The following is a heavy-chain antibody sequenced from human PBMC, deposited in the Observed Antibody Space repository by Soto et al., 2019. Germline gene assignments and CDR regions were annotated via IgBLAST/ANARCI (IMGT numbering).Heavy chain of an antibody. J-gene: IGHJ4*02. CDR1: GGSVSSGSYY. D-gene: IGHD2-2*01. CDR2: IYYSGST. V-gene: IGHV4-61*01. Sequence: QVQLQESGPGLVKPSETLSLTCTVSGGSVSSGSYYWSWIRQPPGKGLEWIGYIYYSGSTNYNPSLRGRVTISVDTSKNQFSLKLRSVTAADAAVYYCAREDGVCSSTSCPLDYWGQGTLVTVSS. CDR3: AREDGVCSSTSCPLDY.